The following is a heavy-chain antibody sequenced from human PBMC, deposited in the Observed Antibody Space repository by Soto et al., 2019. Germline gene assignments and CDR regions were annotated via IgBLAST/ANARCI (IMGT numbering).Heavy chain of an antibody. CDR1: GFTFGDYA. Sequence: HPGGSLRLSCTASGFTFGDYAMSWFRQAPGKGLEWVGFIRSKAYGGTTEYAASVKGRFTISRDDSKSIAYLQMNSLKTEDTAVYYCTRDPPDIVVGFQHWGQGTLVTVSS. CDR3: TRDPPDIVVGFQH. D-gene: IGHD2-15*01. V-gene: IGHV3-49*03. J-gene: IGHJ1*01. CDR2: IRSKAYGGTT.